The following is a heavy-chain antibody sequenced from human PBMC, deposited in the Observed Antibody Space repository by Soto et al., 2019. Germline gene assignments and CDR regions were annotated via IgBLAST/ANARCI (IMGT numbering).Heavy chain of an antibody. CDR3: AREAPSVCTNAVCSEFYYLDS. Sequence: PGVSLRLSCAVSGFTFTRHWMSWVRPATDKGLEWVANINQDGGEKYYVDSVKGRVTISRDNAEITVFLQMNGLRAEDKAVYYCAREAPSVCTNAVCSEFYYLDSWGQGIQVTDSS. CDR2: INQDGGEK. D-gene: IGHD2-8*01. CDR1: GFTFTRHW. J-gene: IGHJ4*02. V-gene: IGHV3-7*03.